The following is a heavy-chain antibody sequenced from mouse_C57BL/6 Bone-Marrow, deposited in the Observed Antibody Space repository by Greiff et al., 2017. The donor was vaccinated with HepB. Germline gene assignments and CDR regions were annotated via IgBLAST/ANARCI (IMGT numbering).Heavy chain of an antibody. CDR1: GYTFTSYW. J-gene: IGHJ2*01. CDR2: IHPNSGST. Sequence: QVQLQQPGAELVKPGASVKLSCKASGYTFTSYWMHWVKQRPGQGLEWIGMIHPNSGSTNYNEKFKSKATLTVDKSSSTAYMQLSSLTSEDSAVYYCARATVVVRYFDYWGQGTTLTVSS. D-gene: IGHD1-1*01. CDR3: ARATVVVRYFDY. V-gene: IGHV1-64*01.